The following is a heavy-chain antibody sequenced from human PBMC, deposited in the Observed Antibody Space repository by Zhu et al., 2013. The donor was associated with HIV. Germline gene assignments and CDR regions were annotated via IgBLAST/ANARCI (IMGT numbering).Heavy chain of an antibody. D-gene: IGHD1-26*01. Sequence: QVQLMQSGPEVKKPGSSVKVSCKASGGTFSNYAISWVRQAPGQGLEWMGAIVPIFGTTDYAQRFQGRVTITADESTSTVYMELSSLRSDDTAMFYXARGRGSGRDASDIWGHGTMVTVSS. V-gene: IGHV1-69*01. J-gene: IGHJ3*02. CDR2: IVPIFGTT. CDR1: GGTFSNYA. CDR3: ARGRGSGRDASDI.